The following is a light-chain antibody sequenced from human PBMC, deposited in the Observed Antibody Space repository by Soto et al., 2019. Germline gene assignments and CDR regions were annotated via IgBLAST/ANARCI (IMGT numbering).Light chain of an antibody. CDR1: QSVNSPS. CDR2: DTS. J-gene: IGKJ1*01. V-gene: IGKV3-20*01. CDR3: QHYDSSLWT. Sequence: EIVLTQSPGTLSLSPGERATLSCRASQSVNSPSLDWYQQKPGQAPRLLIYDTSSRATGIPDRFSGSGSGTDFTLTISRLEPEDFAVYYCQHYDSSLWTFGQGTQVEIK.